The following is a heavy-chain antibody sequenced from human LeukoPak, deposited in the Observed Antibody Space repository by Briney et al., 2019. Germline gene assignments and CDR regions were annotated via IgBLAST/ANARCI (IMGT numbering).Heavy chain of an antibody. D-gene: IGHD2-21*02. CDR1: GYTFTSYG. CDR3: ARGGAIVAVTGMKVSYGMDV. CDR2: ISVNSGNT. Sequence: ASVKVSCKASGYTFTSYGISWVRQAPGQGLEWMGWISVNSGNTNYAQKLQGRVTMTTDTSTRTAYMELRSLRSDDTAVYYCARGGAIVAVTGMKVSYGMDVWGQGTTVTVSS. J-gene: IGHJ6*02. V-gene: IGHV1-18*01.